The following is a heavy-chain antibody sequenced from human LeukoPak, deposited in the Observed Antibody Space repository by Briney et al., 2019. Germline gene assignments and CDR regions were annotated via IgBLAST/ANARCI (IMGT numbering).Heavy chain of an antibody. CDR3: ASLDRSEIP. Sequence: PGGSLRLSCVASGFSFDKFGMHWVRQAPGKGLEYVSSVSADESGEYYTKSVRGRFSISRDNSKNTMYLQLGNLRPDDMGIYYCASLDRSEIPWGPGTLVTVSS. D-gene: IGHD1-26*01. CDR2: VSADESGE. V-gene: IGHV3-64*01. CDR1: GFSFDKFG. J-gene: IGHJ5*02.